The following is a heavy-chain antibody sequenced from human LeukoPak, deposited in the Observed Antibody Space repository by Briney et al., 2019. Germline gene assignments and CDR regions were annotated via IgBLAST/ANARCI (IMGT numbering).Heavy chain of an antibody. J-gene: IGHJ4*02. D-gene: IGHD3-22*01. CDR3: ARAFYDSSGYSFDY. V-gene: IGHV1-2*02. CDR1: GYTFTGYY. CDR2: INPNSGGT. Sequence: GASVKVSCKASGYTFTGYYIHWVRQAPGQGLEWMGWINPNSGGTNYAQRFQGRVTMTRDTSISTAYMELSRLRSDDTAVYYCARAFYDSSGYSFDYWGQGTLVTVSS.